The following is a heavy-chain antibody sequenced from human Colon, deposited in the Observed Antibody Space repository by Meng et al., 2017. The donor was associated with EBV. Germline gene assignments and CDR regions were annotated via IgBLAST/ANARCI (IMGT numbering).Heavy chain of an antibody. J-gene: IGHJ5*02. Sequence: QVSLRQGGEGLVKLSATLSLTCGVYGGSLSGYYWSWIRQTPGKGLEWIGEINHSGTINYNPSLRSRVTISVDRSNNQFSLRLSSVTAADTAVYYCARGGGVIKGLVTWFDPWGQGTLVTVSS. CDR2: INHSGTI. D-gene: IGHD2-8*01. V-gene: IGHV4-34*01. CDR1: GGSLSGYY. CDR3: ARGGGVIKGLVTWFDP.